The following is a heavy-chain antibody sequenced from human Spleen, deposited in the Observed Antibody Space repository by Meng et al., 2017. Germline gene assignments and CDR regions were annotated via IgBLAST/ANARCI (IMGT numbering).Heavy chain of an antibody. D-gene: IGHD6-19*01. J-gene: IGHJ4*02. CDR3: VRDLGIHSIAVAGIFFDY. CDR2: INPSGGST. Sequence: QVQLVQSGAEVKKPGASVKVSCKASGYTFTSYYMHWVRQAPGQGLEWMGIINPSGGSTSYAQKFQGRVTMTRDTSTSTVYMELSSLRSEDTAVYYCVRDLGIHSIAVAGIFFDYWGQGTLVTVSS. V-gene: IGHV1-46*01. CDR1: GYTFTSYY.